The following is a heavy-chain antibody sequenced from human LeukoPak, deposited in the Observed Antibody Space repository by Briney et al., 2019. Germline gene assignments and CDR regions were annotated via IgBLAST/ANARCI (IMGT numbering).Heavy chain of an antibody. CDR3: ARASNQYSSGWYVFDY. J-gene: IGHJ4*02. Sequence: ASVKVSFKASGYTFTSYGISWVRQAPGQGLEWMGWISAYNGNTNYAQKLQGRVTMTTDTSTSTAYMELRSLRSDDTAVYYCARASNQYSSGWYVFDYWGQGTLVTVSS. V-gene: IGHV1-18*01. CDR1: GYTFTSYG. CDR2: ISAYNGNT. D-gene: IGHD6-19*01.